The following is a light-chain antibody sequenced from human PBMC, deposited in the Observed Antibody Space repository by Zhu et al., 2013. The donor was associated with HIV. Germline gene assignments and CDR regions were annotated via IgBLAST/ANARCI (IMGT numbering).Light chain of an antibody. J-gene: IGKJ4*01. Sequence: DIQLTQSPSFLSASVGDRVTITCRASQDIGKYLAWYQQKPGKAPTLLVYAASTTADEVPSRFSGRGSGTEFTLTISSVEPEDVAVYYCQHRSNWPPVLTFGGGTKVGIK. CDR1: QDIGKY. V-gene: IGKV1-9*01. CDR3: QHRSNWPPVLT. CDR2: AAS.